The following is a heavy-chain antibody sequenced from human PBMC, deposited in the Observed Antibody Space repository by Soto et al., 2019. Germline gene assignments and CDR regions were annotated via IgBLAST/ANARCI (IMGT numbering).Heavy chain of an antibody. CDR3: AVEMATIPRHYYYGMDV. Sequence: SVKVSCKASGGTFSSYAISWVRQAPGQGLEWMGGIIPIFGTANYAQKFQGRVTITADESTSTAYMELSSLRSEDTAVYYCAVEMATIPRHYYYGMDVWGQGTTVTVSS. CDR2: IIPIFGTA. CDR1: GGTFSSYA. V-gene: IGHV1-69*13. J-gene: IGHJ6*02. D-gene: IGHD5-12*01.